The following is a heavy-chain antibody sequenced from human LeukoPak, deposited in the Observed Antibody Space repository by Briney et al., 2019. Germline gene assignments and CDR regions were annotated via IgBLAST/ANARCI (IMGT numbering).Heavy chain of an antibody. CDR2: FHNSGTS. CDR3: TRGAGWLIDY. CDR1: DDCISDYY. D-gene: IGHD3-16*01. J-gene: IGHJ4*02. Sequence: SETLSLTCTVSDDCISDYYRGWIRQPPGKGLEWIGYFHNSGTSTYNPSLKSRVAISADTSKNQFSLKLNSLTTADMAVYYCTRGAGWLIDYWGQGILVTVSS. V-gene: IGHV4-59*01.